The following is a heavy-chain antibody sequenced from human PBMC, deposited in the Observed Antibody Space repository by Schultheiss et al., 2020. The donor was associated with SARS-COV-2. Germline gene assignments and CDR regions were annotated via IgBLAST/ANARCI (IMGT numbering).Heavy chain of an antibody. D-gene: IGHD3-22*01. J-gene: IGHJ4*02. CDR2: IYYNGAT. CDR3: ARSRNYYDRLRDYYFDS. CDR1: GGSLTSGHYY. Sequence: SETLSLTCTVSGGSLTSGHYYWGWIRQPPGKGLGSIANIYYNGATYYNPSLKGRVTISLDTSKNQFSLRLSSVTAADTAVYYCARSRNYYDRLRDYYFDSWGQGTRVTVSS. V-gene: IGHV4-39*01.